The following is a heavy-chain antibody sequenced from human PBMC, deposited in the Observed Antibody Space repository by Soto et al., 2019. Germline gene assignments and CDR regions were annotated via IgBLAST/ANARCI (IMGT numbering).Heavy chain of an antibody. Sequence: PGGSLRLSCAASGFTFSSDSMNWVRQAPGKGLEWVSSISSSSSYIYYADSVEGRFTISRDNAKNSLYLQMNSLRAEDTAVYYCARDNYDILTGFYYYYGMDVWRQGTTVTVSS. CDR1: GFTFSSDS. V-gene: IGHV3-21*01. CDR3: ARDNYDILTGFYYYYGMDV. D-gene: IGHD3-9*01. CDR2: ISSSSSYI. J-gene: IGHJ6*02.